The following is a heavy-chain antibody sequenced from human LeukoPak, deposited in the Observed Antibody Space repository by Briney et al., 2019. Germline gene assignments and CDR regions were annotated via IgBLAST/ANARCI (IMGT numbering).Heavy chain of an antibody. CDR3: ARVPESYYDGSGYYYDPYFDY. Sequence: ASVKVSCKASGYTFTSYGISWVRQAPGQGLEWMGWISAYNGNTNYAQKLQGRVTMTTDTSTSTAYMELRSLRSDDTAVYYCARVPESYYDGSGYYYDPYFDYWGQGTLVTVSS. CDR2: ISAYNGNT. V-gene: IGHV1-18*01. D-gene: IGHD3-22*01. CDR1: GYTFTSYG. J-gene: IGHJ4*02.